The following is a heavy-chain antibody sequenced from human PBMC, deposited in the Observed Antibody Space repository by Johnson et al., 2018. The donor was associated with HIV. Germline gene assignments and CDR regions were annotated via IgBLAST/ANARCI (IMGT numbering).Heavy chain of an antibody. D-gene: IGHD6-6*01. CDR3: ANFCSSSSRSAFDI. J-gene: IGHJ3*02. Sequence: LVESGGGVVQPGRSLRLSCGASGFTLRSYAMHWVRQAPGKGLEWVAVISYDGSNKYYADSVKGRFTISRDNSKNTLYLQMNSLRAEDTAVYYCANFCSSSSRSAFDIWGQGTMVTVSS. CDR1: GFTLRSYA. CDR2: ISYDGSNK. V-gene: IGHV3-30*04.